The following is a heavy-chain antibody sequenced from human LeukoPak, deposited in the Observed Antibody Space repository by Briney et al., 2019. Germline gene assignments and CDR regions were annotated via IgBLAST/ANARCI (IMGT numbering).Heavy chain of an antibody. V-gene: IGHV4-4*07. Sequence: KTSETLSLTCTVSGGSISSYYWSWIRQPAGKGLEWIGRIYTSGSTNYNPSLKSRVTISVDTSKNQFSLKLSSVTAADTAVYYCARGGDGLYDFWSGYADYWGQGTLVTVSS. CDR2: IYTSGST. D-gene: IGHD3-3*01. CDR3: ARGGDGLYDFWSGYADY. J-gene: IGHJ4*02. CDR1: GGSISSYY.